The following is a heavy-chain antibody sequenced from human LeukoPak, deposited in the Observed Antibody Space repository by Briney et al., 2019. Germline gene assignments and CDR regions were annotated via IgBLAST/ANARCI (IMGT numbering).Heavy chain of an antibody. J-gene: IGHJ4*02. V-gene: IGHV4-39*01. CDR3: AKYYDRSGYYGMRGYYFEY. CDR1: GGSISSSTYY. CDR2: IYYSGST. Sequence: SETLSLTCTVSGGSISSSTYYWGWIRQAPGKGLEWIGSIYYSGSTYYNLSLKSRVTISVDTSKNQVSLNLSSVTAADTAVYYCAKYYDRSGYYGMRGYYFEYWGQGTLVTVSS. D-gene: IGHD3-22*01.